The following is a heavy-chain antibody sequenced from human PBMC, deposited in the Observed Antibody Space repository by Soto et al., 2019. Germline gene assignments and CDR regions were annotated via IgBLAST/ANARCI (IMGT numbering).Heavy chain of an antibody. CDR3: ARLTMAQDAFDI. D-gene: IGHD3-10*01. J-gene: IGHJ3*02. V-gene: IGHV1-18*01. Sequence: ASLKVSCKSSGYTFTSYGISWVRQAPGQGLEWMGWISAYNGKTNYAQKLQGRVTMTTDTSTSTAYMELRSLRSDDTAVYYCARLTMAQDAFDIWGQGTMVTVSS. CDR2: ISAYNGKT. CDR1: GYTFTSYG.